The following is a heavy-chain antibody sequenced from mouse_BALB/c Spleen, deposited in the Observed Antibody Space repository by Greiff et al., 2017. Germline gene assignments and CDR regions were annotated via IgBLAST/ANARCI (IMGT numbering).Heavy chain of an antibody. CDR3: ARGGSGNWDDYYFDY. V-gene: IGHV1-39*01. D-gene: IGHD4-1*01. Sequence: VQLQQTGPELVKPGASVKISCKASGYSFTDYIMLWVKQSHGKSLEWIGNINPYYGSTSYNLKFKGKATLTVDKSSSTAYMQLNSLTSEDSAVYYCARGGSGNWDDYYFDYWGQGTTLTVSS. CDR2: INPYYGST. CDR1: GYSFTDYI. J-gene: IGHJ2*01.